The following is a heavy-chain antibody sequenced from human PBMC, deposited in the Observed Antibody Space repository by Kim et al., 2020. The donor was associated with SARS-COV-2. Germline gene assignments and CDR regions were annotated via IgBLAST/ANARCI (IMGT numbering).Heavy chain of an antibody. Sequence: GGSLRLSCAASGFTFSSYSMNWVRQAPGKGLEWVSSISSSSSYIYYADSVKGRFTISRDNAKNSLYLQMNSLRAEDTAVYYCARSDAVPAAMTIGFDYWGQGTLVTVSS. J-gene: IGHJ4*02. D-gene: IGHD2-2*01. V-gene: IGHV3-21*01. CDR3: ARSDAVPAAMTIGFDY. CDR1: GFTFSSYS. CDR2: ISSSSSYI.